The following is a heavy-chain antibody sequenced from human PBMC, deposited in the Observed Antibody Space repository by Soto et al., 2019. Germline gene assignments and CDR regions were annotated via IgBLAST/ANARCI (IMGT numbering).Heavy chain of an antibody. J-gene: IGHJ4*02. CDR1: GFTFSTYT. Sequence: EVQLVESGGGLVKPGGSLRLSCAASGFTFSTYTMTWVRQAPGKGLEWVSSISSSSNYIYYADSVKGRFTISRDNAKNSLYLQLNSLRAEDTAVYYCAREPNWDEGALPIGYWGQGTLFTVSS. CDR2: ISSSSNYI. D-gene: IGHD1-20*01. V-gene: IGHV3-21*01. CDR3: AREPNWDEGALPIGY.